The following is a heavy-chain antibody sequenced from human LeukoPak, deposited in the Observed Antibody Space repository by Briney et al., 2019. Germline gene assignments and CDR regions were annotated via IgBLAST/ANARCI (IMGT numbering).Heavy chain of an antibody. J-gene: IGHJ4*02. CDR3: AHRSITIFGVAFDY. V-gene: IGHV2-5*02. CDR2: IYWDDDK. CDR1: GFSLSTSGVG. D-gene: IGHD3-3*01. Sequence: SGPTLVNPTQTLTLTCTFSGFSLSTSGVGVGWIRQPPGKALEWLALIYWDDDKRYSPSLKSRLTITRDTSKNQVVLTMTNMDPVDTATYYCAHRSITIFGVAFDYWGQGTLVTVSS.